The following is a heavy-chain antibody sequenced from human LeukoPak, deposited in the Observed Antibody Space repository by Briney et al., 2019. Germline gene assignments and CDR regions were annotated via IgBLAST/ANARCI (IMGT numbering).Heavy chain of an antibody. CDR3: AREDYYGSGSYGYYYYGMDV. V-gene: IGHV1-69*06. CDR2: IIPIFGTA. J-gene: IGHJ6*02. Sequence: GASVKVSCKASGGTFSSYAISWVRQAPGQGLEWMGGIIPIFGTANYAQKFQGRVTITADKSTSTAYMELSSLRSEDTAVYYCAREDYYGSGSYGYYYYGMDVWGQGTTVTVSS. CDR1: GGTFSSYA. D-gene: IGHD3-10*01.